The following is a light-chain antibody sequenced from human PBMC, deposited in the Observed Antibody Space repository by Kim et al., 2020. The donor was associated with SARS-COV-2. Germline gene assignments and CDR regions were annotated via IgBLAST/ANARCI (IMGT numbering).Light chain of an antibody. CDR1: KLGDKY. V-gene: IGLV3-1*01. J-gene: IGLJ3*02. CDR3: QAWDSSTGV. CDR2: QDS. Sequence: SYELTQPPSVSVSPGQTASITCSGDKLGDKYACWYQQKPGQSPVLVIYQDSKRPSGIPERFSGSNSGNTATLTISGTQAMDEAVYYCQAWDSSTGVFGGG.